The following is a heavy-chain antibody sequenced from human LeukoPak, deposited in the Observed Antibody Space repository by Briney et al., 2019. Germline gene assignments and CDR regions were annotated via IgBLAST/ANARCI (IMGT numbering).Heavy chain of an antibody. CDR2: IYYSGST. V-gene: IGHV4-59*01. J-gene: IGHJ6*03. Sequence: PSETLSLTCAVYGGSFSAYYWSWIRQPPGKGLEWIGYIYYSGSTNYNPSLKSRVTISVDTSKNQFSLKLSSVTAADTAVYYCARTTDTAMVFISDYYYMDVWGKGTTVTVSS. CDR1: GGSFSAYY. CDR3: ARTTDTAMVFISDYYYMDV. D-gene: IGHD5-18*01.